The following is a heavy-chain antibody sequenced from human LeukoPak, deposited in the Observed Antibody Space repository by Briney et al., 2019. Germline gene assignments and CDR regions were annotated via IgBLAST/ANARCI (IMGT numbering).Heavy chain of an antibody. V-gene: IGHV4-31*03. CDR2: IYYSGST. CDR3: ARERAHYDSSVPYYFDY. Sequence: SQTLSLTCTVSGGSISSGGYYWSWIRQHPGKGLEWIGYIYYSGSTYYNPSLKSRVTISVDTSKNQFSLKLSSVTAADTAVYYCARERAHYDSSVPYYFDYWGQGTLVTVSS. J-gene: IGHJ4*02. CDR1: GGSISSGGYY. D-gene: IGHD3-22*01.